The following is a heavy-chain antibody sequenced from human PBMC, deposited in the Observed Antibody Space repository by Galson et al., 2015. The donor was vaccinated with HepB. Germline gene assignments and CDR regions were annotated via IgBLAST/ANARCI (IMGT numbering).Heavy chain of an antibody. V-gene: IGHV4-59*01. CDR2: IYYSGST. D-gene: IGHD3-16*01. J-gene: IGHJ5*02. Sequence: LSLTCTVSGGSISSYYWRWIRQPPGKGLEWIGYIYYSGSTNYNPSLKRRVTISVDTPKNQFSLKLSSVTAADTAVYYCARVWDWFDPWGQGTLVTVSS. CDR3: ARVWDWFDP. CDR1: GGSISSYY.